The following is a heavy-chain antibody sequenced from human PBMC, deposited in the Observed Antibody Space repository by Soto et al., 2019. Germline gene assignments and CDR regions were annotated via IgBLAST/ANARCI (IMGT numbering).Heavy chain of an antibody. Sequence: GGSLRLSCTVSGFTFTNYGMNWVRQAPGKGLEWVSFISSSASYMYYADSVKGRFTISRDNSKKSLYLQMNSLRADDTAVYYCARECVDTVTSITIPFDYWGQGALVTVSS. CDR1: GFTFTNYG. V-gene: IGHV3-21*01. CDR3: ARECVDTVTSITIPFDY. D-gene: IGHD5-12*01. CDR2: ISSSASYM. J-gene: IGHJ4*02.